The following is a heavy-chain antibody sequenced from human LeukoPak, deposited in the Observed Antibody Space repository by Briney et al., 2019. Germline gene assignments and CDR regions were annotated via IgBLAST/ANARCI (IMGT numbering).Heavy chain of an antibody. V-gene: IGHV1-46*01. D-gene: IGHD2-21*02. CDR3: ASSPYHCGGDCYLPFDY. J-gene: IGHJ4*02. Sequence: ASVKVSCKASGYTFTSYYMHWVRQAPGQGLEWMGIINPSGGSTSYAQKFQGRVTMTRDTSTSTVYMELSSLRSEDTAVYYCASSPYHCGGDCYLPFDYWGQGTLVTVSS. CDR1: GYTFTSYY. CDR2: INPSGGST.